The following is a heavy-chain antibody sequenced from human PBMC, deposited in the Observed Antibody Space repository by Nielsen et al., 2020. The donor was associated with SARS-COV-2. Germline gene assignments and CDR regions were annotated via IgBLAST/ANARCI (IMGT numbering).Heavy chain of an antibody. CDR1: GFTLRDFW. J-gene: IGHJ3*02. Sequence: GESLKISCAASGFTLRDFWMSWVRQAPGKGLEWVANVNHDGSAKYYVDSVKGRFTISRDNAKNSLYLQMNSLRAEDTTVYFCATDSLLNFAFDIWGQGTMVTVSS. V-gene: IGHV3-7*01. CDR3: ATDSLLNFAFDI. CDR2: VNHDGSAK.